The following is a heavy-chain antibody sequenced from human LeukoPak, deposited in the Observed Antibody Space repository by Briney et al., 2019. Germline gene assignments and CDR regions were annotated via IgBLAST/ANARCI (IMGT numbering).Heavy chain of an antibody. CDR3: AITVTSQLLWYLNDAFDI. CDR2: INPNSGGT. D-gene: IGHD2-2*01. V-gene: IGHV1-2*02. Sequence: ASVKVSCKASGYTFTGYYMHWVRQAPEQGLEWMGWINPNSGGTNYAQKFQGRVTMTRDTSISTAYMELSRLRSDDTAVYYCAITVTSQLLWYLNDAFDIWGQGTMVTVSS. J-gene: IGHJ3*02. CDR1: GYTFTGYY.